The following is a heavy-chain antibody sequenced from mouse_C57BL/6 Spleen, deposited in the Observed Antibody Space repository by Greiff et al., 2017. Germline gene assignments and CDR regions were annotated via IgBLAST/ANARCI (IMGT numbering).Heavy chain of an antibody. CDR2: IYPGDGDT. V-gene: IGHV1-80*01. J-gene: IGHJ4*01. CDR1: GYAFRSYW. CDR3: ARGGLRRDYYAMDY. D-gene: IGHD2-4*01. Sequence: QVQLQQSGAELVKPGASVKISCKASGYAFRSYWMNWVKQRPGKGLEWIGQIYPGDGDTNYTGKFKGKATLTSDKSSSTAYMQLSSLTSEDSAVYFCARGGLRRDYYAMDYWGQGTSVTVSS.